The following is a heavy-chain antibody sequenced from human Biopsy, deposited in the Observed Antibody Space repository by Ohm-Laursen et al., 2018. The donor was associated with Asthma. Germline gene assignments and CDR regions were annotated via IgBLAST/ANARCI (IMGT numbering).Heavy chain of an antibody. CDR3: AKARIHHFYDSSGYYQHD. CDR1: GFAVSRDY. V-gene: IGHV3-66*01. Sequence: GSLRLSCAASGFAVSRDYMFWVRQAPGKGLEWVSVIYSGGTSHTADSVRGRFTISRDYSKNTLYLQMHSLRAEDTAVYYCAKARIHHFYDSSGYYQHDWGQGTLVTVSS. J-gene: IGHJ4*02. D-gene: IGHD3-22*01. CDR2: IYSGGTS.